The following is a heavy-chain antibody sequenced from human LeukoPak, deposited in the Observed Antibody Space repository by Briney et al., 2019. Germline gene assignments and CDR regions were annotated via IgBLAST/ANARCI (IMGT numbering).Heavy chain of an antibody. Sequence: GGSLRLSCAASGITFDDFPMHWVCQAPGKGLEWVSLISWDGGSTYYADSVKGRFTISRDDSKNSLYLQMNSLRAEDTALYYCAKDTGGTSGSSSYFDYWGQGTLVTVSS. V-gene: IGHV3-43D*03. CDR3: AKDTGGTSGSSSYFDY. CDR2: ISWDGGST. J-gene: IGHJ4*02. CDR1: GITFDDFP. D-gene: IGHD3-3*01.